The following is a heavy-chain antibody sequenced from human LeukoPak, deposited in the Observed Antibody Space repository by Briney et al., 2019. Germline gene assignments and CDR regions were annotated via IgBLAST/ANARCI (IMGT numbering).Heavy chain of an antibody. CDR1: GYTLTEVV. V-gene: IGHV1-24*01. D-gene: IGHD6-13*01. CDR2: FDPADGET. CDR3: ATSRTWSDGFDM. Sequence: ASVKVSCNVSGYTLTEVVMHWVRQAPGNGLEWMGGFDPADGETMYAQKFQGRVTMTEDTSTDTTYLHLSSLRSEDTAVYYCATSRTWSDGFDMWGRGTMVTVSS. J-gene: IGHJ3*02.